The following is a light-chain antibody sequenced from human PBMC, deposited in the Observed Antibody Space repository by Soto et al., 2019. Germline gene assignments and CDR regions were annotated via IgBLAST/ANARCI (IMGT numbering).Light chain of an antibody. CDR3: QQYGGSPRT. V-gene: IGKV3-20*01. CDR2: GAS. Sequence: EILLTQSPGTLSLSPGERATLSCRASQSINNNYLAWYQQKRGQGPRLLIYGASSRATGIPDRFSGSGSGTDFTLTISRLEPEDFAVYYCQQYGGSPRTFGQGTKVEIK. J-gene: IGKJ1*01. CDR1: QSINNNY.